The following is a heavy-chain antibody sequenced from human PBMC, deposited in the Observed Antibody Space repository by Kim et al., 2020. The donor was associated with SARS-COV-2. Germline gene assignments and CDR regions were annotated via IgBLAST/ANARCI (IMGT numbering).Heavy chain of an antibody. CDR1: GGSISSGGYY. D-gene: IGHD6-13*01. V-gene: IGHV4-31*03. CDR3: ARESPVRIAAAALGAFDV. CDR2: IYYSGST. J-gene: IGHJ3*01. Sequence: SETLSLTCTVSGGSISSGGYYWSWIRQHPGKGLEWIGYIYYSGSTYYNPSLKSRVTISVDTSKNQFSLKLSSVTAADTAVYYCARESPVRIAAAALGAFDVWGQGTMVTVSS.